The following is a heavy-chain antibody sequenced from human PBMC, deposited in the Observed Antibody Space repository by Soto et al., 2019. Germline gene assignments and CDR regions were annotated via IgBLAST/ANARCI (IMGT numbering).Heavy chain of an antibody. D-gene: IGHD3-22*01. Sequence: SETLSLTCTVSGGSISSYYWSWIRQPPGKGLEWIGYIYYSGSTNYNPSLKSRVTISVDTSKNQFSLKLSSVTAADTAVYYCERDGYYYDSSGYQRVYYFDYWGQGTLVTVSS. CDR1: GGSISSYY. V-gene: IGHV4-59*01. CDR2: IYYSGST. J-gene: IGHJ4*02. CDR3: ERDGYYYDSSGYQRVYYFDY.